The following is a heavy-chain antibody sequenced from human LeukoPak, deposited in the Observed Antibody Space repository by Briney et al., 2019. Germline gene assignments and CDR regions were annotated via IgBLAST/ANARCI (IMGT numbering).Heavy chain of an antibody. CDR1: GLTFRNYW. D-gene: IGHD2-15*01. CDR3: ARGGYCSGGSCYRIDP. Sequence: GGSLRLSCADSGLTFRNYWMHWVRQAPGKGLVWVARINSDGSSTSYADSVKGRFTISRDNAKNTLYLQMNSLRAEDTAVYYCARGGYCSGGSCYRIDPWGQGTLVTVSS. CDR2: INSDGSST. V-gene: IGHV3-74*01. J-gene: IGHJ5*02.